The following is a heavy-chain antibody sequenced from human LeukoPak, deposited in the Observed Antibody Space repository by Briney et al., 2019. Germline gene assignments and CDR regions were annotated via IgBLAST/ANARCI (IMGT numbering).Heavy chain of an antibody. CDR2: INAGNGNT. J-gene: IGHJ4*02. V-gene: IGHV1-3*01. D-gene: IGHD1-26*01. CDR3: ARDHKPNSVVGATDY. CDR1: GYTFTIYA. Sequence: ASVTVSFKAAGYTFTIYAVHWVRQAPGQRIEWMGWINAGNGNTKYSQKFQGRVTITRDTSASTAYMELSSLRSEDTAVYYCARDHKPNSVVGATDYWGQGTLVTVSS.